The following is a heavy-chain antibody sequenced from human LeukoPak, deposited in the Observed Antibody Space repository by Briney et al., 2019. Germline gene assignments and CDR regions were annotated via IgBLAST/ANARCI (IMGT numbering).Heavy chain of an antibody. CDR1: GGSISSYY. CDR3: ARGAPETIAAADHFDY. Sequence: SETLSLTCTVSGGSISSYYWGWIRQPPGKGLEWIGSIYYSGSTYYNPSLKSRVTISVDTSKNQFSLKLSSVTAADTAVYYCARGAPETIAAADHFDYWGQGTLVTVSS. V-gene: IGHV4-39*07. J-gene: IGHJ4*02. CDR2: IYYSGST. D-gene: IGHD6-13*01.